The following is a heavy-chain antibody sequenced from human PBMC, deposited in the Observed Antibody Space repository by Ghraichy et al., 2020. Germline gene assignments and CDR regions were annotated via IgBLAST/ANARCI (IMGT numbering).Heavy chain of an antibody. CDR2: VYHSGST. CDR1: GGSIASGGYS. Sequence: SETLSLTCGLSGGSIASGGYSWSWIRQPPGKVLEWIGYVYHSGSTYYNPSLRSRVTISVDWSRNQFSLNLASVTAADSAVYYCARYNGSSWYYYGLDVWGQGATVTVSS. V-gene: IGHV4-30-2*01. CDR3: ARYNGSSWYYYGLDV. D-gene: IGHD6-13*01. J-gene: IGHJ6*02.